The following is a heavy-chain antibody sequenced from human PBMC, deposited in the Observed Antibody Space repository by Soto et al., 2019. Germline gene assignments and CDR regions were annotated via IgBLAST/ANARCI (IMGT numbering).Heavy chain of an antibody. D-gene: IGHD5-12*01. Sequence: GGSLRLSCAAPGFTFSGYWMSWVRQAPGKGAEWVANIKPDGSEKIYVDSVKGRFSISRDNAKNSLYLQMNSLRAEDTAVYYCANIGRSDRAFDIWGQGTMVTVSS. CDR3: ANIGRSDRAFDI. CDR1: GFTFSGYW. CDR2: IKPDGSEK. V-gene: IGHV3-7*01. J-gene: IGHJ3*02.